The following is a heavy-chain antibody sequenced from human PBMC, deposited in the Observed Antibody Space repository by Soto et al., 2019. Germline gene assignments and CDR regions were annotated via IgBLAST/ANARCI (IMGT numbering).Heavy chain of an antibody. V-gene: IGHV4-30-2*01. CDR3: ARGGRTGTTLTP. J-gene: IGHJ5*02. CDR2: IYPSGRTT. D-gene: IGHD1-7*01. CDR1: GASVSSDGYS. Sequence: KASETLSLTCDVSGASVSSDGYSWSWVRQTPGRGLEWIGYIYPSGRTTYYNPSLKSRVTMSVDSAKNHFSLNLTSMTAADTAVYYCARGGRTGTTLTPWGQGTLVTVSS.